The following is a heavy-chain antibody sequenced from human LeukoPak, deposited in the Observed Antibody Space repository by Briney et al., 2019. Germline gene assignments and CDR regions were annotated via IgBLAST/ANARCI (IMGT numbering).Heavy chain of an antibody. CDR2: VLSDGSSN. Sequence: PGRSLRLSCAASGFTFSSYGLHWVRQAPDKGLEWVAVVLSDGSSNYNANSVKGRFTISRDNSKNTLYLQMNSLRAEDTAVYYCAKDGPPTVTRGSFDYWGQGTLVTVSS. V-gene: IGHV3-30*18. CDR3: AKDGPPTVTRGSFDY. J-gene: IGHJ4*02. D-gene: IGHD4-11*01. CDR1: GFTFSSYG.